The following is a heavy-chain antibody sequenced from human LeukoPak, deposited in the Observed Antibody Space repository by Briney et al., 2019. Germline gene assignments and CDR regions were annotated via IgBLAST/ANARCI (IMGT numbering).Heavy chain of an antibody. J-gene: IGHJ5*02. Sequence: SQTLSLTCTVSGSSISSGNYYWSWTRQPAGKGLEWIGRIYTSGSTNYNPSLKSRVTVSIDTSKNQFSLKLSSVTAADTAVYYCARDLTTTPYNWFDPWGPGTLVTVSS. CDR2: IYTSGST. CDR1: GSSISSGNYY. V-gene: IGHV4-61*02. CDR3: ARDLTTTPYNWFDP. D-gene: IGHD3-22*01.